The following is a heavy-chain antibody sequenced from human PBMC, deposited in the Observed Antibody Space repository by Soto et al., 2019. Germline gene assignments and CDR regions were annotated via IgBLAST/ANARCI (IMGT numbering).Heavy chain of an antibody. Sequence: SETLSLTCTVSGGSISSGGYYWSWIRQHPGKGLEWIGYIYYSGSTYYNPSLKSRVTISVDTSKNQFSLKLSSVTAADTAVYYCARESGCSSTSCYVGGYYYYYMDVWGKGTTVTVSS. D-gene: IGHD2-2*01. CDR1: GGSISSGGYY. CDR3: ARESGCSSTSCYVGGYYYYYMDV. V-gene: IGHV4-31*03. J-gene: IGHJ6*03. CDR2: IYYSGST.